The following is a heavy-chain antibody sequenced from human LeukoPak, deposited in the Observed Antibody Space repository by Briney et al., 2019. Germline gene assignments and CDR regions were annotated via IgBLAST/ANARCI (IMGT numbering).Heavy chain of an antibody. D-gene: IGHD3-9*01. V-gene: IGHV4-59*01. CDR1: GGSISSYY. Sequence: PSETLSLTCTVSGGSISSYYWSWIRQPPGKGLEWIGCIYYSGSTNYNPSLKSRVTISVDTSKNQFSLKLSSVTAADTAAYYCASSVLRYFDWLLFGGSFDYWGQGTLVTVSS. J-gene: IGHJ4*02. CDR2: IYYSGST. CDR3: ASSVLRYFDWLLFGGSFDY.